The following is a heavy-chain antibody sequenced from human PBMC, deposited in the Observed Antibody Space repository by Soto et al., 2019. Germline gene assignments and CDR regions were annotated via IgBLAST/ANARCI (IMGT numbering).Heavy chain of an antibody. CDR2: LWYHGSDK. CDR3: ARAASGWHHTTFDY. D-gene: IGHD6-19*01. V-gene: IGHV3-33*01. Sequence: PGGPLRLSCATSGFTFSDYVMHWVRQSPGKGLEWVAVLWYHGSDKFYADSVTGRFTIYRDNSKNTLYLQMNSLRAEDTAVYYCARAASGWHHTTFDYWGQGTLVNVS. J-gene: IGHJ4*02. CDR1: GFTFSDYV.